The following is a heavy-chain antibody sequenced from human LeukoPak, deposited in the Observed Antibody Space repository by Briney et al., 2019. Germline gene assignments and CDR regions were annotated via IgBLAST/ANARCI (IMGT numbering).Heavy chain of an antibody. V-gene: IGHV1-8*01. CDR1: GYTFTICD. CDR3: ARRSLSGLRYFDWSTSIYFDY. J-gene: IGHJ4*02. D-gene: IGHD3-9*01. Sequence: ASVKLSCKASGYTFTICDFNWGRNRTAQGLEWMWWMNLNSGNTGYAQKFQGRVTMTRNTSISTAYMELSSLRSEDTAVYYCARRSLSGLRYFDWSTSIYFDYWGQGTLVTVSS. CDR2: MNLNSGNT.